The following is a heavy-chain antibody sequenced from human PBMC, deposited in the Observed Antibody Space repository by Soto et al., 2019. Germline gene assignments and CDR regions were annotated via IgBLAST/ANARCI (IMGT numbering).Heavy chain of an antibody. Sequence: ASVKVSCKASGGTFSSYAISWVRQAPGQGLEWMGVIIPSGGSTSYAQKFQGRVTITRDTSTSTVYMELSSLRSEDTAVYYCARVLADAFDIWGQGTMVTVSS. CDR1: GGTFSSYA. CDR3: ARVLADAFDI. CDR2: IIPSGGST. J-gene: IGHJ3*02. V-gene: IGHV1-46*03.